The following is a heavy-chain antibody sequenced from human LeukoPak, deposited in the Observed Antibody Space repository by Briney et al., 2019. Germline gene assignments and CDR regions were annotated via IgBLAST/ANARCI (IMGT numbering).Heavy chain of an antibody. CDR1: GYTFTGYY. J-gene: IGHJ4*02. D-gene: IGHD6-19*01. V-gene: IGHV1-2*02. CDR2: INPNSGGT. Sequence: ASVKVSCKASGYTFTGYYMHWVRQAPGQGLEWMGWINPNSGGTNYAQKFQGRVTMTRDTSISTAYVELSRLRSDDTAVYYCARGGISSWGYSSGWYVHWGQGTLVTVSS. CDR3: ARGGISSWGYSSGWYVH.